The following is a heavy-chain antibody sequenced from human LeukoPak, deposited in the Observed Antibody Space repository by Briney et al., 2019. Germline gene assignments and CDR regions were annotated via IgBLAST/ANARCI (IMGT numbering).Heavy chain of an antibody. J-gene: IGHJ4*02. CDR3: TTGNFGPY. CDR1: GFTFSDAW. V-gene: IGHV3-15*07. D-gene: IGHD3-10*01. Sequence: TGGSLRLSCAASGFTFSDAWMNWVRQAPGKGLEWVGRIKRKTEGGTTDYAAPVKGRFTISRDDSKNTLYLQMNSLKTEDTAFYYCTTGNFGPYWGQGTLVTVSS. CDR2: IKRKTEGGTT.